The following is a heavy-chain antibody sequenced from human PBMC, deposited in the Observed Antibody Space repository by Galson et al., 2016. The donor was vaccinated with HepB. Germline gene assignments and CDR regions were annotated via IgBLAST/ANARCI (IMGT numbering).Heavy chain of an antibody. CDR2: TNSDGGDA. CDR1: GFTFSRYW. V-gene: IGHV3-74*01. Sequence: SLRLSCAASGFTFSRYWMHWVRKAPGKGLEWVASTNSDGGDARYADSVKGRFTISRDNAKNTLYVQMNTLRAEDTALYYCAGDGMTKIGSALDSWGQGTLVTVSS. J-gene: IGHJ4*02. CDR3: AGDGMTKIGSALDS. D-gene: IGHD4-11*01.